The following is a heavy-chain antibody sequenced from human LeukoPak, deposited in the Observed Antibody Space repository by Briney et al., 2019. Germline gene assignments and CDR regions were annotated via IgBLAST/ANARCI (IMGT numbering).Heavy chain of an antibody. CDR3: ARGIRYFDSSMMSDY. D-gene: IGHD3-9*01. J-gene: IGHJ4*02. Sequence: TSETLSLTCTVSGGSISSSSYYWGWIPQPPGKGLEWIVYIYYSGGTNYNPSLKSRVTISVDTSKNQFSLKLSSVTAADTAVYYCARGIRYFDSSMMSDYWGQGTLVTVSS. V-gene: IGHV4-61*05. CDR1: GGSISSSSYY. CDR2: IYYSGGT.